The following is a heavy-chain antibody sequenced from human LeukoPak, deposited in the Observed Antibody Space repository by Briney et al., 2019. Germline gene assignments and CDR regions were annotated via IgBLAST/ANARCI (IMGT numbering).Heavy chain of an antibody. J-gene: IGHJ4*02. D-gene: IGHD4-17*01. CDR2: IYYSGST. Sequence: SETLSLTRTVPGGSISSSSYYWGWIRQPQGKGREWFGSIYYSGSTYYNPSLKSRATISVDTPKNQSSLKLSSVIAADTAVYYCARLGGVTTNWGQGTLVPVSS. CDR1: GGSISSSSYY. CDR3: ARLGGVTTN. V-gene: IGHV4-39*01.